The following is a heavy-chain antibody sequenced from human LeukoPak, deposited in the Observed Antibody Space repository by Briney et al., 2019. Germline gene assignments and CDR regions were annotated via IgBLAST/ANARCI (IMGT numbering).Heavy chain of an antibody. CDR3: ARAGSSGWYNYYYYYYMDV. D-gene: IGHD6-19*01. CDR1: GGSISSSNW. V-gene: IGHV4-4*02. Sequence: SETLSLTCAVSGGSISSSNWWSWVRQPPGKGLEWIGEIYHSGSTNYNPSLKSRVTISVDTSKNQFSLKLSSVTAADTAVYYCARAGSSGWYNYYYYYYMDVWGKGTTVTISS. CDR2: IYHSGST. J-gene: IGHJ6*03.